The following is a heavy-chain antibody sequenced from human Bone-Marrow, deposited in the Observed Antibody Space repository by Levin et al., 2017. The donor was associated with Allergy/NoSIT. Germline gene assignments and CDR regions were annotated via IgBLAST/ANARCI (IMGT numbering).Heavy chain of an antibody. CDR2: INHSGST. CDR1: GGSFSGYY. Sequence: SETLSLTCAVYGGSFSGYYWSWIRQPPGKGLEWIGEINHSGSTNYNPSLKSRVTISVDTSKNQFSLKLSSVTAADTAVYYCARGSGSGYYLSYGMDVWGQGTTVTVSS. J-gene: IGHJ6*01. CDR3: ARGSGSGYYLSYGMDV. V-gene: IGHV4-34*01. D-gene: IGHD3-22*01.